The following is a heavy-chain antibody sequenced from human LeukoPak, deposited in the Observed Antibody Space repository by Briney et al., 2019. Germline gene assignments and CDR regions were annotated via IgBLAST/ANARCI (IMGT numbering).Heavy chain of an antibody. D-gene: IGHD3-10*01. CDR1: EYTFASYD. J-gene: IGHJ6*02. Sequence: ASVKVSCKASEYTFASYDIYWVRQAAGQGLEWVGWVNPNSGNTGYAQKFQGRVTMTRNTSITTAYMELCGLTFEDTAVYYCARPGGVWFGELGLGGMAFWGQGTTVTVSS. CDR2: VNPNSGNT. V-gene: IGHV1-8*01. CDR3: ARPGGVWFGELGLGGMAF.